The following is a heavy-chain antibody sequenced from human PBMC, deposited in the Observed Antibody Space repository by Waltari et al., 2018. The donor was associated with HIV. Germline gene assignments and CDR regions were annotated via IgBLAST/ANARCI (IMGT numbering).Heavy chain of an antibody. CDR3: XXXXCXGXGCFSRYFDV. D-gene: IGHD2-15*01. CDR2: XXXTGRT. V-gene: IGHV4-61*02. J-gene: IGHJ2*01. Sequence: QVXLHESGXGLVRPSQTLTLXCTVSASAIGSVGSYWSWVRQADRKTLQWXGRXXXTGRTXYNPSLXXRAXISXDTPQNTXSLXLTXVXXXDXXXYXCXXXXCXGXGCFSRYFDVWGRGTQVTVSS. CDR1: ASAIGSVGSY.